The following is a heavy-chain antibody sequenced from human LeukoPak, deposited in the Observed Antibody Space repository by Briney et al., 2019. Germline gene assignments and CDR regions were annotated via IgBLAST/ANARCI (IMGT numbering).Heavy chain of an antibody. CDR2: IHTSTGTP. CDR1: GYTFTNYA. Sequence: ASVKVSCKSSGYTFTNYAMNWVRQAPGQGLEWMGWIHTSTGTPTYAQGFTGRFVFSLDTPVSTAYLQISSLKAEDTAVYYCARASYNSVWLFDYWGQGTLITVSS. CDR3: ARASYNSVWLFDY. D-gene: IGHD6-19*01. J-gene: IGHJ4*02. V-gene: IGHV7-4-1*02.